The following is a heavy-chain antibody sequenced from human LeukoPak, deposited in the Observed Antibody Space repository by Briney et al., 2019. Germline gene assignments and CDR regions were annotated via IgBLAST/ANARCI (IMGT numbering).Heavy chain of an antibody. V-gene: IGHV3-7*01. CDR2: IGQDGTET. J-gene: IGHJ6*03. CDR3: ARVGVNGGLRHYMDV. Sequence: PGGSLRLSCAASGFTFSSYWMCWVRQVPGKGLEWLANIGQDGTETHYVVSVKGRFTISRDNAKNSLHLQMNSLKAEDTAVYSCARVGVNGGLRHYMDVWGKGTTVTVSS. CDR1: GFTFSSYW. D-gene: IGHD7-27*01.